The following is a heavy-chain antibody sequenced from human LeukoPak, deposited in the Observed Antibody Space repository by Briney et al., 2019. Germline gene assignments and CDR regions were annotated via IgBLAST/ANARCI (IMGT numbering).Heavy chain of an antibody. CDR3: ARELEVRGVIYVYNWFDP. CDR1: GGSFSGYY. Sequence: PSETLSLTCAVYGGSFSGYYWSWIRQPPGKGLEWIGEINHSGSTNYNPSLKSRVTISVDTSKNQFSLKLSSVTAADTAVYYCARELEVRGVIYVYNWFDPWGQGTLVTVSS. V-gene: IGHV4-34*01. CDR2: INHSGST. J-gene: IGHJ5*02. D-gene: IGHD3-10*01.